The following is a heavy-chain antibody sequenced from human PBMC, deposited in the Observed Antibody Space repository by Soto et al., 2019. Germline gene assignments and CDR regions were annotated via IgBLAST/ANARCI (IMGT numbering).Heavy chain of an antibody. CDR2: INPGDGST. CDR3: ARSYVIARPLDY. D-gene: IGHD6-6*01. Sequence: QVQLVQSGAEVKKPGASVQVSCKASGYSLTSYYMYWVRQAPGQGLEWMGIINPGDGSTSYAQKXXGXXTMTSDTSTSTVYMELSSLRSEDTAMYYCARSYVIARPLDYWGQGTQVTVSS. CDR1: GYSLTSYY. V-gene: IGHV1-46*01. J-gene: IGHJ4*02.